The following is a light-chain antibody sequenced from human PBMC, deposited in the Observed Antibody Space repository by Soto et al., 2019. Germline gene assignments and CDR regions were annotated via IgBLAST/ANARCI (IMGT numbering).Light chain of an antibody. J-gene: IGLJ2*01. CDR1: SSDVGVHNY. V-gene: IGLV2-8*01. CDR2: EVS. Sequence: QSALTQPPSASGSPGQSVTISCTGTSSDVGVHNYVSWYQHHPGRAPKLMIYEVSQRPSGVPDRFSGSKSGNTASLTVSGLQAEDEADYYCSSYAGVNYLIFGGGTKLTVL. CDR3: SSYAGVNYLI.